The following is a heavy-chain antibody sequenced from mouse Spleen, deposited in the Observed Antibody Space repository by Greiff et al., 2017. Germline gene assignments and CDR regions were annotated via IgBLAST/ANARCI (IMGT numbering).Heavy chain of an antibody. CDR3: ARSTMITTGAMDY. V-gene: IGHV1S81*02. J-gene: IGHJ4*01. CDR1: GYTFTSYW. Sequence: QVQLQQPGAELVKPGASVKLSCKASGYTFTSYWMHWVKQRPGQGLEWIGEINPSNGRTNYNEKFKSKATLTVDKSSSTAYMQLSSLTSEDSAVYYCARSTMITTGAMDYWGQGTSVTVSS. CDR2: INPSNGRT. D-gene: IGHD2-4*01.